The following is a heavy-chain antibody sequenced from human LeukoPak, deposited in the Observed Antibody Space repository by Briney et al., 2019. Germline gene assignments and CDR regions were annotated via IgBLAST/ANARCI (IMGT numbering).Heavy chain of an antibody. CDR2: IYNSGST. CDR3: ARQAYSSNLGWFDP. J-gene: IGHJ5*02. V-gene: IGHV4-39*01. Sequence: SETLSLTCTVSGGSISNSNYYWGWIRQPPEKGLEWIGNIYNSGSTYYNPSLKSRVTISVDTSKNQFSLKLSSVTAADTAVYYCARQAYSSNLGWFDPWGQGTLVTVSS. CDR1: GGSISNSNYY. D-gene: IGHD6-13*01.